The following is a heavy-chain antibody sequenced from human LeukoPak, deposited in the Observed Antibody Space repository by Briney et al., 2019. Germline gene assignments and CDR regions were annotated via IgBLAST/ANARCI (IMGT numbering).Heavy chain of an antibody. Sequence: ASVRVSCKASGYTFTAHYMHWVRQAPGQGLEWMGWINPNSGGTNYAQKFQGRVTMTRDTSISTAYMELSRLRSDDTAVYYCARGDYYDSSGYYYHYWGQGTLVTVSS. CDR1: GYTFTAHY. CDR2: INPNSGGT. J-gene: IGHJ4*02. CDR3: ARGDYYDSSGYYYHY. V-gene: IGHV1-2*02. D-gene: IGHD3-22*01.